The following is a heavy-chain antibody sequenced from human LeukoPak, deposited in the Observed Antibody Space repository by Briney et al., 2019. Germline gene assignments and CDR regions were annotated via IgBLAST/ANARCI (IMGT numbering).Heavy chain of an antibody. CDR1: GGSISSGGYY. CDR3: ASVVVAATTGRGHGWFDP. J-gene: IGHJ5*02. V-gene: IGHV4-30-2*01. Sequence: PSQTLSLTCTVSGGSISSGGYYWSWIRQPPGKGLEWIGYIYHSGSTNYNPSLKSRVTISVDTSKNQFSLKLSSVTAADTAVYYCASVVVAATTGRGHGWFDPWGQGTLVTVSS. D-gene: IGHD2-15*01. CDR2: IYHSGST.